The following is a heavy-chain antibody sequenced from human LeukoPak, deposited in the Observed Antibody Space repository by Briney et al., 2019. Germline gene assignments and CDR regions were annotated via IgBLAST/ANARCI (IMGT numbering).Heavy chain of an antibody. Sequence: GESLKISCKGSGYTFTSYYMHWVRQAPGQGLEWMGIINPSGGSTSYAQKFQGRVTMTRDTSTSTVYMELSSLRSEDTAVYYCARDLLGQWLVRLDYWGQGTLVTVSS. V-gene: IGHV1-46*01. J-gene: IGHJ4*02. CDR2: INPSGGST. D-gene: IGHD6-19*01. CDR1: GYTFTSYY. CDR3: ARDLLGQWLVRLDY.